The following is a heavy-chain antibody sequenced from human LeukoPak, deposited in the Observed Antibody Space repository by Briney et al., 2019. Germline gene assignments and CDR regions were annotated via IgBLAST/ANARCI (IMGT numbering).Heavy chain of an antibody. CDR1: GGSISSSSYY. CDR3: ARDSPNSDSSGYFNY. V-gene: IGHV4-39*07. CDR2: IYYSGST. J-gene: IGHJ4*02. D-gene: IGHD3-22*01. Sequence: PSETLSLTCTVSGGSISSSSYYWGWIRQPPGKGLEWIGSIYYSGSTYYNPSLKSRVTISVDTSKNQFSLKLSSVTAADTAVYYCARDSPNSDSSGYFNYWGQGTLVTVSS.